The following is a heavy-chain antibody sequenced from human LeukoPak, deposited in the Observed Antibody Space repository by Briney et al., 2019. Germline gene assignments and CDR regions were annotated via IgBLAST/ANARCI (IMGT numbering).Heavy chain of an antibody. CDR2: ISYDGSNR. CDR1: GFTFSNYG. CDR3: ANLPL. Sequence: PGGSLSLSCATSGFTFSNYGMHWVRQAPGKGLEWVAVISYDGSNRYYADSVKGRFTISRDNSKNTLYLQMNSLRPEDAAVYYCANLPLWGQGTLVTVSS. J-gene: IGHJ4*02. V-gene: IGHV3-30*18.